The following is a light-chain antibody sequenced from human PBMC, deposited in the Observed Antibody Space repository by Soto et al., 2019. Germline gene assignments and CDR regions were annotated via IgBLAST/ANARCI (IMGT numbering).Light chain of an antibody. J-gene: IGKJ5*01. CDR2: GAS. V-gene: IGKV3-20*01. CDR1: QSVSSSY. Sequence: EIVLTQSPGTLSLSPGERATLSCRASQSVSSSYLAWYQQKPGQAPRLLIYGASSRATGIPDRFSGSGSGTDFTFTISRLEPEYFAVYYCQHDGSSPSIIFGQCTRLEIK. CDR3: QHDGSSPSII.